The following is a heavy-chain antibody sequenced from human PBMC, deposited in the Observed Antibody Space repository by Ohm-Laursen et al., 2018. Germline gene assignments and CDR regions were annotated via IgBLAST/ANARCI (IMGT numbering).Heavy chain of an antibody. Sequence: SETLSLTCTVSGGSISRYFWSWIRQPPGKALEWIGYIHQSGSTNYNPSLRSRVTISVDTSKNQFSLKLSSVTAADTAVYYCARQESSGWYPDYWGQGTLVTVSS. CDR3: ARQESSGWYPDY. J-gene: IGHJ4*02. CDR1: GGSISRYF. CDR2: IHQSGST. D-gene: IGHD6-19*01. V-gene: IGHV4-59*08.